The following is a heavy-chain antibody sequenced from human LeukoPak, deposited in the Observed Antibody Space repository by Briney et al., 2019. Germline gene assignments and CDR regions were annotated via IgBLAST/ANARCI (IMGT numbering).Heavy chain of an antibody. D-gene: IGHD1-26*01. Sequence: GGSLRLSCAAPGFTFSSYWMHWVRQAPGKGLVWVSRINSDGSSTSYADSVKGRFTISRDDAKNTLYLQMNSLRAEDTAVYYCARVLDSGSAIDYRGQGTLVTVSS. CDR3: ARVLDSGSAIDY. CDR1: GFTFSSYW. J-gene: IGHJ4*02. CDR2: INSDGSST. V-gene: IGHV3-74*01.